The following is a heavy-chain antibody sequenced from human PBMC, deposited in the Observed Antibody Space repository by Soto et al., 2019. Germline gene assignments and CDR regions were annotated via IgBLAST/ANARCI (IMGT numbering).Heavy chain of an antibody. J-gene: IGHJ4*02. V-gene: IGHV4-4*07. CDR2: IYTSGST. Sequence: QVQLQESGPGLVKPSETLSLTCTVSGGSISSYYWSWIRQPAGKGLEWMGRIYTSGSTNYNPSLKRRVTMSVDTSKNQYTLKLSSVTAADTAVYYCGVGTPMGRSGGGDYWGQGTLVTVSS. D-gene: IGHD3-10*01. CDR3: GVGTPMGRSGGGDY. CDR1: GGSISSYY.